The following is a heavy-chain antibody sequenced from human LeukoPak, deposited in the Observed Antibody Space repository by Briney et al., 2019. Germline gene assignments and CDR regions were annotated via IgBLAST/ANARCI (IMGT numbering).Heavy chain of an antibody. CDR1: GFTFSSYA. CDR2: ISGAGNSP. D-gene: IGHD3-9*01. Sequence: GGSLRLSCAASGFTFSSYAMSWVRQAPGKGLEGVSAISGAGNSPYYADSVKGRFTISRDNSKNTLYLQMNSLRAEDTAVYYCAKDSDVLRYFDWLFHYFDYWGQGTLVTVSS. V-gene: IGHV3-23*01. J-gene: IGHJ4*02. CDR3: AKDSDVLRYFDWLFHYFDY.